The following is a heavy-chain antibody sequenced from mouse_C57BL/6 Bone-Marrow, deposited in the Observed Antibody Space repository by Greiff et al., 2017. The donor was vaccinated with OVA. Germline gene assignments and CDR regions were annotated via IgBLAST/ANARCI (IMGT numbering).Heavy chain of an antibody. CDR1: GFSLTSYG. Sequence: VKVVESGPGLVQPSQSLSITCTVSGFSLTSYGVHWVRQSPGKGLEWLGVIWSGGSTDYNAAFISRLSISKDNSKSQVFFKMNSLQADDTAIYYCASLYGNYWYFDVWGTGTTVTVSS. V-gene: IGHV2-2*01. J-gene: IGHJ1*03. CDR3: ASLYGNYWYFDV. D-gene: IGHD2-1*01. CDR2: IWSGGST.